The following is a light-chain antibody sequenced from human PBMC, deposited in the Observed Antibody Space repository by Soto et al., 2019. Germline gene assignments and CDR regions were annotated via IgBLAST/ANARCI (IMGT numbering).Light chain of an antibody. CDR2: GAS. CDR1: QTISSFY. CDR3: QQYGDSLYT. J-gene: IGKJ2*01. V-gene: IGKV3-20*01. Sequence: ENLLTQSPGTLSLSPGERATLSCRTSQTISSFYLAWYQQKPGQAPRLLIYGASKRATGIPDRFSGSGSGTDFILTISRLEPEDSAVYYCQQYGDSLYTFGQGTKLEI.